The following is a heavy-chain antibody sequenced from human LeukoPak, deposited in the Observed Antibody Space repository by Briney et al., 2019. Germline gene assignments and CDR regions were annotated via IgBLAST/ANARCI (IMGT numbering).Heavy chain of an antibody. Sequence: ASVKVSCKASGYTFTSYDINWVRQATGQGLEWMGWMNPNSGNTGYAQKFQGRVTMTRNTSISTAYMELSSLRSEDTAVYYCARALMAGYSYGNPFDYWGQGTLVTVSS. CDR2: MNPNSGNT. CDR3: ARALMAGYSYGNPFDY. CDR1: GYTFTSYD. D-gene: IGHD5-18*01. J-gene: IGHJ4*02. V-gene: IGHV1-8*01.